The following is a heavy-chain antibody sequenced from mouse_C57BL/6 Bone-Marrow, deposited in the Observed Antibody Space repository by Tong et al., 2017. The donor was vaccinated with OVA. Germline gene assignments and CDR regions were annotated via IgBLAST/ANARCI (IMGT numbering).Heavy chain of an antibody. J-gene: IGHJ2*01. CDR2: ISSGSSTI. Sequence: EVQLQESGGGLVQPGGSRKLSCAASGFTFSSFGMHWVRQAPEKGLEWVAYISSGSSTIYYADTVKGRFTISRDDSQSMLYLQMNNLKTEYTAMYYCVRIDYDGRGDYWGQGTTLTVSS. V-gene: IGHV5-17*02. CDR3: VRIDYDGRGDY. CDR1: GFTFSSFG. D-gene: IGHD2-4*01.